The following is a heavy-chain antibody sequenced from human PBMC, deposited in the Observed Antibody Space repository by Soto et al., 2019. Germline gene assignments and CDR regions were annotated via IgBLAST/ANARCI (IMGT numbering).Heavy chain of an antibody. V-gene: IGHV5-51*01. CDR1: GYSLTSYW. CDR3: ARRRLAYHAFDI. J-gene: IGHJ3*02. CDR2: IYPVVSDT. D-gene: IGHD2-21*01. Sequence: GEALKRSGKGSGYSLTSYWSGWVRQMPGKGLEWMGIIYPVVSDTRYSPSFQGQVTISADTSTSTAYLQWSSLKASDTAMYYCARRRLAYHAFDILGQGTMVTVSS.